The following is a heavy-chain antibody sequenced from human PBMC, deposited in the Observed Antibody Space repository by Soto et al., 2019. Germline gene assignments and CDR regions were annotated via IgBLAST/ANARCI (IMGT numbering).Heavy chain of an antibody. CDR1: GYTFTSYD. Sequence: ASVKVSCKASGYTFTSYDINWVRQAPGQGLEWMGWINPNSGGTNYAQKFQGWVTMTRDTSISTAYMELSRLRSDDTAVYYCARASGLTADIVVVPAAIDFDYWGQGTLVTVSS. CDR3: ARASGLTADIVVVPAAIDFDY. D-gene: IGHD2-2*01. CDR2: INPNSGGT. V-gene: IGHV1-2*04. J-gene: IGHJ4*02.